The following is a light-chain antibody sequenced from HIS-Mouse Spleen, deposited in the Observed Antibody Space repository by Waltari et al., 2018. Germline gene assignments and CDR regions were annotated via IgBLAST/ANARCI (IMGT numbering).Light chain of an antibody. V-gene: IGLV2-23*01. CDR3: CSYAGSSTYV. CDR1: SSDVGSYTL. CDR2: EGS. Sequence: QSALTQPASVSGSPGQSLTISFTGTSSDVGSYTLVSWYQQHPGKAPKLMIYEGSKRPSGVSNRFSGSKSGNTASLTISGLQAEDEADYYCCSYAGSSTYVFGTGTKVTVL. J-gene: IGLJ1*01.